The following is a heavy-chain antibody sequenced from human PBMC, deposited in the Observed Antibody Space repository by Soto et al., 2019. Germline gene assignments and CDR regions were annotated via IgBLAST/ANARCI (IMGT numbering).Heavy chain of an antibody. V-gene: IGHV3-11*01. Sequence: QVQLVESGGGLVKPGGSLRLSCAASGFTFSDYYMSWIRQAPGKGLEWVSYISSSGSTIYYADSVKGRFTISRDTAKNSLYLQMNSLRAEDTAVYYCARTVDIVDHPKYWQWLVQGAFDYWGQGTLVTVSS. J-gene: IGHJ4*02. CDR2: ISSSGSTI. CDR3: ARTVDIVDHPKYWQWLVQGAFDY. D-gene: IGHD5-12*01. CDR1: GFTFSDYY.